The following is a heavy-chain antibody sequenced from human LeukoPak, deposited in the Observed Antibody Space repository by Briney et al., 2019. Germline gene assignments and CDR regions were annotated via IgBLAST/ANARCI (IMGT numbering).Heavy chain of an antibody. CDR3: ARDDMYSSGWCVDY. CDR2: INPNSGGT. Sequence: ASVKVSCKASGYTFTGYYMHWVRQAPGQGLEWMGWINPNSGGTNYAQKFQGRVTMTRDTSISTAYMELSRLRSDDTAVYYCARDDMYSSGWCVDYWGQGTLVTVSS. J-gene: IGHJ4*02. CDR1: GYTFTGYY. D-gene: IGHD6-19*01. V-gene: IGHV1-2*02.